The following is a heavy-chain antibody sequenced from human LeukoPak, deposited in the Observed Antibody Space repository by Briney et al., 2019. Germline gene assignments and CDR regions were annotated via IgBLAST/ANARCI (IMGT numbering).Heavy chain of an antibody. J-gene: IGHJ5*02. CDR3: AKGPYCSGGTCFSLGEFDP. D-gene: IGHD2-15*01. CDR2: IGSTGDST. V-gene: IGHV3-23*01. CDR1: GFTFSSYA. Sequence: GGSLRLSCAASGFTFSSYAMSWVRQAPGKGLEWVSTIGSTGDSTYYADSVKGRFTISRDNSRNTLYLQMNSLSAEDTAVYYCAKGPYCSGGTCFSLGEFDPWGQGTLVTVSS.